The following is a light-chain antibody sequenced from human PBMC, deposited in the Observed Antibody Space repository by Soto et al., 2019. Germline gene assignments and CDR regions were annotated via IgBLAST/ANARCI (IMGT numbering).Light chain of an antibody. V-gene: IGKV3-20*01. CDR2: GAS. J-gene: IGKJ2*01. Sequence: EIVLTQSPGTLSLSPGERATLSGRASQSVDSINLAWYQQKPGQAPRLLIYGASSWATGVPYRFSGSGSGTDFTLTISRLEPEDFAVYYCQHYGTSPYTFGQGTKLEIK. CDR1: QSVDSIN. CDR3: QHYGTSPYT.